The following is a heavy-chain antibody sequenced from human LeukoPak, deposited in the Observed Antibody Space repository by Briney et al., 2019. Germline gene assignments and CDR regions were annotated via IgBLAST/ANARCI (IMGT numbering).Heavy chain of an antibody. CDR2: ISAYNGNT. Sequence: ASVKVSCKASGYTFTSYGISWVRQAPGQGLEWMGWISAYNGNTNYAQKLQGRVTMTTDTSTSTAYMELRSLRSDDTAVYYCARVFGGSYYTSTDWYFDLWGRGTLVTVSS. D-gene: IGHD1-26*01. CDR1: GYTFTSYG. J-gene: IGHJ2*01. V-gene: IGHV1-18*01. CDR3: ARVFGGSYYTSTDWYFDL.